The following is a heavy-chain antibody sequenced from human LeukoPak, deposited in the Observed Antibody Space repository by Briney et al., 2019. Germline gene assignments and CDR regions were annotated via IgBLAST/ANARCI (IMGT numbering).Heavy chain of an antibody. CDR2: INPNRGGT. J-gene: IGHJ5*02. CDR1: GYTFPGYY. CDR3: ARVGRREQLGKNWFDP. D-gene: IGHD6-6*01. Sequence: ASVTVSCKASGYTFPGYYMHWVRQAPGQGLEWMGWINPNRGGTNNAQKFQGRVTMTSDTSISTAYMELSRLRSDDTAVYYCARVGRREQLGKNWFDPWGQGTLVTVSS. V-gene: IGHV1-2*02.